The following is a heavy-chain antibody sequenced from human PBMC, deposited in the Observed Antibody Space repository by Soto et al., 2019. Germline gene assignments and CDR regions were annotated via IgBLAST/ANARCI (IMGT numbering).Heavy chain of an antibody. D-gene: IGHD3-10*02. J-gene: IGHJ6*02. Sequence: SETLSLTCTVSGASISSSAYYWSWVRQPPGKGLEWIGYIFHSGSAYYNPSLKGRVTISVDTPKNQFSLKLTSVTAADTAVFYCARYTFGHDREYHYAMDVWGQGTTVTVSS. CDR2: IFHSGSA. CDR1: GASISSSAYY. V-gene: IGHV4-30-4*01. CDR3: ARYTFGHDREYHYAMDV.